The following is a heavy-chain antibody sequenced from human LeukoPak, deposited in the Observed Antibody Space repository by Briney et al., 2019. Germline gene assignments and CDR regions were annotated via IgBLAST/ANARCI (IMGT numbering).Heavy chain of an antibody. CDR3: AREQLVQYYYGMDV. D-gene: IGHD6-13*01. CDR2: INPSGGST. CDR1: GYTFTSYY. Sequence: ASVKVSCKASGYTFTSYYMHWVRQAPGQGLEWMGIINPSGGSTSYAQKFQGRVTMTRNTSISTAYMELSSLRSEDTAVYYCAREQLVQYYYGMDVWGQGTTVTVSS. J-gene: IGHJ6*02. V-gene: IGHV1-46*01.